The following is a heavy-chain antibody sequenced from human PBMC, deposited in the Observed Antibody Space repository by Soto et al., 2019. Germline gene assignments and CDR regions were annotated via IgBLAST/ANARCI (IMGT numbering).Heavy chain of an antibody. V-gene: IGHV1-18*01. Sequence: QVQLVQSGAEVKKPGASVKVSCKASGYSFTRYYINWVRQAPGQGLEWMGWISAYNGNTHYEEKPQGRVTLTTDTSTSTAYMELRSLSSDDTAVYFCARGGQWDFLGDYWGQGTLVTVSS. J-gene: IGHJ4*02. D-gene: IGHD1-26*01. CDR2: ISAYNGNT. CDR1: GYSFTRYY. CDR3: ARGGQWDFLGDY.